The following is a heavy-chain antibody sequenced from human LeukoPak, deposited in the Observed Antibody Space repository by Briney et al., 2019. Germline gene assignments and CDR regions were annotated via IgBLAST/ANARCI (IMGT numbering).Heavy chain of an antibody. CDR2: INHSGST. V-gene: IGHV4-34*01. Sequence: PSETLSLTCAVYGGSFSGYYWSWIRQPPGKGLEWIGEINHSGSTNYNPSLKSRVTISVDTSKNQFSLKLSSVTAADTAVYYCARHYGGNSASYLYYGMDVWGQGTTVTVSS. CDR3: ARHYGGNSASYLYYGMDV. D-gene: IGHD4-23*01. J-gene: IGHJ6*02. CDR1: GGSFSGYY.